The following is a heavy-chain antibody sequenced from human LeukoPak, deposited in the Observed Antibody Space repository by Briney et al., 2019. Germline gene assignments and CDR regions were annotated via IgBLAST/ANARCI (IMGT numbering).Heavy chain of an antibody. CDR2: MNPNSGNT. J-gene: IGHJ6*02. V-gene: IGHV1-8*01. D-gene: IGHD2-2*01. Sequence: GASVKVSCKASGYTFTSYDINWVRQAPGQGLERMGWMNPNSGNTGYAQKFQGRVTMTRNTSISTAYMELSSLRSEDTAVYYCARARGIVVVPAATYGMDVWGQGTTVTVSS. CDR3: ARARGIVVVPAATYGMDV. CDR1: GYTFTSYD.